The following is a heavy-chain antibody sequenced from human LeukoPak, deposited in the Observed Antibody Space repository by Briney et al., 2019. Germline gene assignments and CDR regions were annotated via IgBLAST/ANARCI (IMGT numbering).Heavy chain of an antibody. D-gene: IGHD6-13*01. J-gene: IGHJ4*02. CDR3: ARLGGSSWSEVDY. CDR1: GFTFSSYG. CDR2: IYYSGST. Sequence: LRLSCAASGFTFSSYGMHWIRQPPGKGLEWIGYIYYSGSTNYNPPLKSRVTISVDTSKNQFSLKLSSVTAADTAVYYCARLGGSSWSEVDYWGQGTLVTVSS. V-gene: IGHV4-59*08.